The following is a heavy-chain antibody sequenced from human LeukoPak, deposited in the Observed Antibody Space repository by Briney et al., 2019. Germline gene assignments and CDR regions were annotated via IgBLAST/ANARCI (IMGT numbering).Heavy chain of an antibody. V-gene: IGHV4-34*01. Sequence: SETLSLTCAVYGGSFSGYYWSWIRQPPGKGLEWIGEINHSGSTNYNPSLKSRVTISVDTSKNQFSLKLSSVTAADTAVYYCARQRGYCSGGSCPLVLAFGYWGQGTLVTVSS. CDR3: ARQRGYCSGGSCPLVLAFGY. J-gene: IGHJ4*02. CDR1: GGSFSGYY. D-gene: IGHD2-15*01. CDR2: INHSGST.